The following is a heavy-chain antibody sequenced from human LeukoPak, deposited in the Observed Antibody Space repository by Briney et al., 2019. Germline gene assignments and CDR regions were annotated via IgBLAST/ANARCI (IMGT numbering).Heavy chain of an antibody. CDR1: GYTFMSHG. Sequence: ASVKVSCKAYGYTFMSHGISWVRQAPGQGLEWMGWISGSSSNTNYAQKLQGRVTMTTDTSTSTAYMELRSLRSDDTAAYYCARICSTSCPYNWFDPWGQGTLVTVSS. CDR3: ARICSTSCPYNWFDP. CDR2: ISGSSSNT. J-gene: IGHJ5*02. V-gene: IGHV1-18*01. D-gene: IGHD2-2*01.